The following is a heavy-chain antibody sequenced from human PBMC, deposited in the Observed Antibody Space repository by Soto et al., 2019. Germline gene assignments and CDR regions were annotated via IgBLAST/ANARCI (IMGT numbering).Heavy chain of an antibody. J-gene: IGHJ4*02. CDR1: GDSVSSNSAA. CDR2: TYYRSKWYN. V-gene: IGHV6-1*01. CDR3: ARDKSGIAARGEGYYFDY. D-gene: IGHD6-6*01. Sequence: KQSQTLSLTCAISGDSVSSNSAAWNWIRQSPSRGLECLGRTYYRSKWYNDYAESVKSRITINPDTSKNQFSLQLNSVTPEDTAVYYCARDKSGIAARGEGYYFDYWGQGTLVTVSS.